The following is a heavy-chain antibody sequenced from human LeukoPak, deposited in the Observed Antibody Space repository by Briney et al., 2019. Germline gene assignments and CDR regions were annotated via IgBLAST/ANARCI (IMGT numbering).Heavy chain of an antibody. CDR3: ARGTVTTGPPFDY. CDR2: INHSGST. J-gene: IGHJ4*02. V-gene: IGHV4-34*01. D-gene: IGHD4-17*01. Sequence: SETLSLTCAVYGGSFSGYYWTWIRQPPGKGLEWIGEINHSGSTNYNPSLKSRVTISVDTSKNQFSLKLISVTAADTAVYYCARGTVTTGPPFDYWGQGTLVTVSS. CDR1: GGSFSGYY.